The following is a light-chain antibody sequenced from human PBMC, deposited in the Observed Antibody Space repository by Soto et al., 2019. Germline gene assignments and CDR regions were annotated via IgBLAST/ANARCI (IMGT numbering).Light chain of an antibody. CDR2: GAS. CDR1: QSVSTSY. CDR3: QQYGSSRT. Sequence: EIVLTQSPGTLSLSPGERATLSCRASQSVSTSYLAWYQQKPGQAPRLLIYGASSRATGIPDRFSGSGSGTDFILTISRLEPEDFAVYYCQQYGSSRTFGQGTKVDI. V-gene: IGKV3-20*01. J-gene: IGKJ1*01.